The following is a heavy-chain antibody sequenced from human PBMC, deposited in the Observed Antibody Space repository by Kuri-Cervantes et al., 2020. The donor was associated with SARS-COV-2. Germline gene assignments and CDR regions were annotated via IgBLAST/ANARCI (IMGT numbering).Heavy chain of an antibody. CDR2: IINSGGNT. D-gene: IGHD3-22*01. CDR3: AREAYNYYYDSSGYLLGGAFDI. CDR1: GFTFTSYA. V-gene: IGHV3-23*01. J-gene: IGHJ3*02. Sequence: ETLSLTCAASGFTFTSYAMNWVRQAPGKGLEWVSGIINSGGNTDYADSVKGRFTISRDNSKNTLYLQMNSLRAEDTAVYYCAREAYNYYYDSSGYLLGGAFDIWGQGTMVTVSS.